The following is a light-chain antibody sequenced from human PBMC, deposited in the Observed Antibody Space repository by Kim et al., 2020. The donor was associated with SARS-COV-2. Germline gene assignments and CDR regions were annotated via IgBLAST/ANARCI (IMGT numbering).Light chain of an antibody. CDR2: DAS. Sequence: EIVMTQSPAALSVSPGERATLSCRASQSISSKLAWYQQKLGQAPRLLIYDASTRATGIPARFSGSGSGTEFTLTISSLQSEDFAVYYCQQYYDWPLTFGGGTKVDIK. CDR1: QSISSK. V-gene: IGKV3-15*01. CDR3: QQYYDWPLT. J-gene: IGKJ4*01.